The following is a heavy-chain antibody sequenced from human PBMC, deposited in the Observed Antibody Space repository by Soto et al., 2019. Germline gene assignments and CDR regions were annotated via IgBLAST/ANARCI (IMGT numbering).Heavy chain of an antibody. V-gene: IGHV5-51*01. D-gene: IGHD6-6*01. J-gene: IGHJ5*02. Sequence: GESLKISCQGSGYSFTSYWIGWVRQMPGKGLEWMGIIYPGDSDTRYSPSFQGQVTISADKSISTAYLQWSSLKASDTAMYYCARSPATYSSSSLGTWFDPWGQGTLVTVSS. CDR1: GYSFTSYW. CDR2: IYPGDSDT. CDR3: ARSPATYSSSSLGTWFDP.